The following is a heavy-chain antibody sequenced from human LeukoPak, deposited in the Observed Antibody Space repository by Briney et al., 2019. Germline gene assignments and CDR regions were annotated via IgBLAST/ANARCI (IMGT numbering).Heavy chain of an antibody. V-gene: IGHV3-7*01. Sequence: GGCLRLSCAASGFSFTRVWMSWVCPAPGKGPEWVASIKLDGSEKYYVDSVKGRFTISRDNAKNSLYLQMNTLRAEDTAVYYCAKEGYWGQGTLVTVSS. CDR1: GFSFTRVW. CDR3: AKEGY. CDR2: IKLDGSEK. J-gene: IGHJ4*02.